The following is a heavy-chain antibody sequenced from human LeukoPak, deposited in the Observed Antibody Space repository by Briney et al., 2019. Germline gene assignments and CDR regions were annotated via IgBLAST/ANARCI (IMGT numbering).Heavy chain of an antibody. D-gene: IGHD3-22*01. V-gene: IGHV3-23*01. CDR3: AKDVSYYYDSSGYYAY. Sequence: PGGSLRLSCATSGFTFSSYAMSWVRQAPGKGLEWVSAISGSGGSTYYADSVKGRFTISRDNSKNTLYLQMNSLRAEDTAVYYCAKDVSYYYDSSGYYAYWGQGTLATVSS. J-gene: IGHJ4*02. CDR1: GFTFSSYA. CDR2: ISGSGGST.